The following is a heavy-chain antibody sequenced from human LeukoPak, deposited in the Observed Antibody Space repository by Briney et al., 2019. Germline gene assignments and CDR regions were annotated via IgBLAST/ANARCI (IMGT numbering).Heavy chain of an antibody. CDR2: IRSKAYGGTT. V-gene: IGHV3-49*04. CDR3: TRDEELYYDFWSGYYGAPVDYFDY. J-gene: IGHJ4*02. D-gene: IGHD3-3*01. Sequence: GGSLRLSCTASGFTFGDYAMSWVRQAPGKGLEWVGFIRSKAYGGTTEYAASVKGRFTISRDDSKSIAYLQMNSLKTEDTAVYYCTRDEELYYDFWSGYYGAPVDYFDYWGQGILVTVSS. CDR1: GFTFGDYA.